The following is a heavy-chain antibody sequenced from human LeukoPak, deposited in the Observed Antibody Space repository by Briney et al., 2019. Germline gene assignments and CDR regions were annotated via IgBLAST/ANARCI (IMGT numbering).Heavy chain of an antibody. CDR1: GFTFSSYW. Sequence: GGSLRLSCAASGFTFSSYWMHWVRQAPGKELAWVSRISGDESSTSYADSVKGRFTISRDNAKNTLFLQMNSLRAEDTAVYYCARVLTGSWDWFDPWGQGTLVTISS. J-gene: IGHJ5*02. V-gene: IGHV3-74*01. CDR3: ARVLTGSWDWFDP. D-gene: IGHD2-8*02. CDR2: ISGDESST.